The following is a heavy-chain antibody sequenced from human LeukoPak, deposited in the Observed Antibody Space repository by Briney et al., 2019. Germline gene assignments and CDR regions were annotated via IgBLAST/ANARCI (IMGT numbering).Heavy chain of an antibody. Sequence: SETLSLTCTVSGGSISSYYWSWIRQPPGKGLEWIGYIYYSGSTNYNPSLKSRVTISVDTSKIQFSLKLSSVTAADTAVYYCARLTAAGTNWFDPWGQGTLVTVSS. CDR1: GGSISSYY. CDR2: IYYSGST. J-gene: IGHJ5*02. V-gene: IGHV4-59*08. D-gene: IGHD6-13*01. CDR3: ARLTAAGTNWFDP.